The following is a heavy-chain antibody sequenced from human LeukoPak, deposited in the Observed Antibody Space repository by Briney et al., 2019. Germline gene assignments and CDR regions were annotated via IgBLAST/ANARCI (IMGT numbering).Heavy chain of an antibody. J-gene: IGHJ4*02. V-gene: IGHV3-30*02. CDR2: IRYDGSNK. CDR1: GFTFSSYG. Sequence: GGSLRVSCAASGFTFSSYGMHWVRQAPGKGLEWVAVIRYDGSNKYYADSVKGRFTISRDNSKNTLYLQMNSLRAEDTAVYYCAKEPGIAVALDYWGQGTLVTVSS. CDR3: AKEPGIAVALDY. D-gene: IGHD6-19*01.